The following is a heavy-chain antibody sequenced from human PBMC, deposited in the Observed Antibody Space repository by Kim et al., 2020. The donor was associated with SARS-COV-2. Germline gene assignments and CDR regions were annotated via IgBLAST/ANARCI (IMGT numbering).Heavy chain of an antibody. V-gene: IGHV4-39*01. Sequence: SETLSLTCTVSGGSISSSSYYWGWIRQPPGKGLEWIGSIYYSGSTYYNPFHKSRVIISVDTSKNQFSLKLSSVTAADTAVYYCAGITMVRGTYQNYYYGMDVWGQGTTVTVSS. J-gene: IGHJ6*02. CDR1: GGSISSSSYY. D-gene: IGHD3-10*01. CDR2: IYYSGST. CDR3: AGITMVRGTYQNYYYGMDV.